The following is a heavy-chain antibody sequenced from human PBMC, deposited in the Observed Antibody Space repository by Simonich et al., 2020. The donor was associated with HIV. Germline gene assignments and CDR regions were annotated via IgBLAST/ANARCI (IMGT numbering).Heavy chain of an antibody. CDR3: ARYTPAYSRGHWYFDL. CDR2: INHGGNT. D-gene: IGHD6-19*01. V-gene: IGHV4-34*01. CDR1: GGSFSDFY. Sequence: QVQLQQWSAGLLKPSETLSLTCIVYGGSFSDFYWSWIRQPPGKGLEWIGDINHGGNTTDNPSLKSRVTISEDSSKNQFSLNLSSVTAADTAVYYCARYTPAYSRGHWYFDLWGRGTLVTVSS. J-gene: IGHJ2*01.